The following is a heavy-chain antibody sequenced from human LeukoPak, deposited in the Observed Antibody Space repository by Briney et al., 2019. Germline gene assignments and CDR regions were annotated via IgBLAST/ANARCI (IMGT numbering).Heavy chain of an antibody. CDR1: GLTFRTTW. CDR3: ATARNLRFEY. J-gene: IGHJ4*02. Sequence: GGSLRLSCATSGLTFRTTWMHWVRQAPGKGLMWVSRMNGEGTTIDYADSVKGRFTVSRDYAKNTLFLQMNNLRTEDTALYFCATARNLRFEYWGQGSPVIVSA. CDR2: MNGEGTTI. V-gene: IGHV3-74*01. D-gene: IGHD1-14*01.